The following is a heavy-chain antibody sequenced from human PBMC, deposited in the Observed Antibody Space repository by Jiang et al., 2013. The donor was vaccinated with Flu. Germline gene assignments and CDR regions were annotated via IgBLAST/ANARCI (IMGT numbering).Heavy chain of an antibody. CDR3: ATIFGGPNC. Sequence: GSGLVKPSGTLSLTCVVSGGSISRSNWWGWLRQPPGKGLEWIGEIHHSGSTNYNPSLKSRVTISVDKSKNRFSLNLASVTAADTAVYYCATIFGGPNCWGQGTLVTVSS. CDR1: GGSISRSNW. V-gene: IGHV4-4*02. D-gene: IGHD3-16*01. J-gene: IGHJ4*02. CDR2: IHHSGST.